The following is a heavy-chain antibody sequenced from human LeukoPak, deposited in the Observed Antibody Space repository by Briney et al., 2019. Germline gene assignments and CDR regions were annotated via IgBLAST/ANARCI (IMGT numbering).Heavy chain of an antibody. V-gene: IGHV3-53*01. CDR1: GLTVSSNY. CDR3: ATVCISTGYHPGIFDD. CDR2: IFSGGST. Sequence: GGSLSLFRAPSGLTVSSNYMSWVRQAPGKGLEWVSFIFSGGSTYYPGPVKGRFPISRDNSKNTLYLQMNSLRAEDTAVYYCATVCISTGYHPGIFDDWGQRTLVTVSS. D-gene: IGHD3-9*01. J-gene: IGHJ4*02.